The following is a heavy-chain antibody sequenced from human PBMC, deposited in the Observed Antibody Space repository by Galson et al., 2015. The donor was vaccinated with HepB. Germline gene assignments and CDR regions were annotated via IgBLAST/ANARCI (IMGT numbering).Heavy chain of an antibody. CDR3: ARGGSGWPYNWLDP. J-gene: IGHJ5*02. D-gene: IGHD6-19*01. Sequence: CAISGDSVSSNSAAWNWIRQSPSRGLEWLGRTYYRSKWYNDYAVSVKSRITINPDTSKNQFSLQLNSVTPEDTAVYYCARGGSGWPYNWLDPWGQGTLVTVSS. CDR1: GDSVSSNSAA. CDR2: TYYRSKWYN. V-gene: IGHV6-1*01.